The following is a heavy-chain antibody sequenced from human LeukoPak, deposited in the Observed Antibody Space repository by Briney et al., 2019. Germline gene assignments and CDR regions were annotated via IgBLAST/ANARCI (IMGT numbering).Heavy chain of an antibody. CDR1: GFSFSSYA. Sequence: GGSLRLSCAASGFSFSSYAMHWVRQAPGKGLEWLSYITGSGSTINYADSVKGRFTISRDNAKNSLYLQMNSLRAEDTAVYYCARDATPQYSSGWVFFDSWGQGTLVTVSS. J-gene: IGHJ4*02. CDR2: ITGSGSTI. V-gene: IGHV3-48*03. D-gene: IGHD6-19*01. CDR3: ARDATPQYSSGWVFFDS.